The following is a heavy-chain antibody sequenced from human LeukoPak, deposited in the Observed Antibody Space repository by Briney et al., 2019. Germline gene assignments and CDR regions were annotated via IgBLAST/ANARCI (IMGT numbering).Heavy chain of an antibody. CDR3: ARCRMVTSTYYYYYMDV. J-gene: IGHJ6*03. D-gene: IGHD5-18*01. CDR1: GGTFSSYA. V-gene: IGHV1-69*05. CDR2: IIPIFGTA. Sequence: GASVKVSCKASGGTFSSYAISWVRQAPGQGLEWMGGIIPIFGTANYAQKFQGRVTITTDESTSTAYMELSSLRSEDTAVYYCARCRMVTSTYYYYYMDVWGKGTTITVSS.